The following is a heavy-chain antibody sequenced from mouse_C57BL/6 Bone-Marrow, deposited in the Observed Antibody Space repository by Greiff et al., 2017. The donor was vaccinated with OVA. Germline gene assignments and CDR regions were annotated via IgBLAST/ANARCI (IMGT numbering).Heavy chain of an antibody. CDR3: ARGAYSSYSWFAY. V-gene: IGHV1-55*01. Sequence: QVQLQQPGAELVKPGASVKMSCKASGYTFTSYWITWVKQRPGQGLEWIGDIYPGSGSTNYNEKFKSKATLTVDTSSSTAYMQLSSLTSEDSAVYYGARGAYSSYSWFAYWGQGTLVTVSA. CDR2: IYPGSGST. CDR1: GYTFTSYW. D-gene: IGHD1-1*01. J-gene: IGHJ3*01.